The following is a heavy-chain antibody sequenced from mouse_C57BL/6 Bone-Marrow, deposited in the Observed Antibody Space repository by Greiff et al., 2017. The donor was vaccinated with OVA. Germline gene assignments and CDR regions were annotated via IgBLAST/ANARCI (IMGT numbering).Heavy chain of an antibody. CDR1: GFNIKDDY. D-gene: IGHD2-14*01. Sequence: VQLQQSGAELVRPGASVKLSCTASGFNIKDDYMHWVKQRPEQGLEWIGWIDPANGDTEYASKFQGKATITADTSSNTAYLHLISLTSEDTAVYYCTIGSYYFDYWGQGTTLTVSS. CDR3: TIGSYYFDY. V-gene: IGHV14-4*01. J-gene: IGHJ2*01. CDR2: IDPANGDT.